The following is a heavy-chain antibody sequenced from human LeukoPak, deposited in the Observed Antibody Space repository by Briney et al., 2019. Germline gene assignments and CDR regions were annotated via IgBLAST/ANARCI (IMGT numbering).Heavy chain of an antibody. V-gene: IGHV4-34*01. J-gene: IGHJ4*02. CDR1: GGSFSGYY. CDR2: INHSGST. D-gene: IGHD6-19*01. Sequence: PSETQSLTCAVYGGSFSGYYWSWIRQPPGKGLEWIGEINHSGSTNYNPSLKSRVTISVDTSKNQFSLKLSSVTAADTAVYYCARTPSSGWQSIDYWGQGTLVTVSS. CDR3: ARTPSSGWQSIDY.